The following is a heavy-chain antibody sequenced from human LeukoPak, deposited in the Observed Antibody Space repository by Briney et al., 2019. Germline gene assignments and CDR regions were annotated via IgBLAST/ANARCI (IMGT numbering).Heavy chain of an antibody. CDR2: IYHSGST. D-gene: IGHD3-10*01. Sequence: SETLSLTCTVSGYSISSGYYWGWIRQPPGKGLEWIGSIYHSGSTYYNPSLKSRVTISVDTSKNQFSLKLNSVTPEDTAVYYCARSSTMVRGVTEWGQGTLVTVSS. V-gene: IGHV4-38-2*02. J-gene: IGHJ4*02. CDR3: ARSSTMVRGVTE. CDR1: GYSISSGYY.